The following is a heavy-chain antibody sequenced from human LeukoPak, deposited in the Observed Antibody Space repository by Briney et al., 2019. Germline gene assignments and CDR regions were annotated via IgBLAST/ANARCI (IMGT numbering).Heavy chain of an antibody. CDR1: GFTFSSYG. CDR3: AKDQHYDFWSGYYTGVAFDI. D-gene: IGHD3-3*01. Sequence: GGSLRLSCAASGFTFSSYGMHWVRQAPGKGLEWVAFIRYDGSNKYYPDSVKGRFTISRDNSKNTLYLQMNSLRAEDTAVYYCAKDQHYDFWSGYYTGVAFDIWGQGTMVTVSS. V-gene: IGHV3-30*02. CDR2: IRYDGSNK. J-gene: IGHJ3*02.